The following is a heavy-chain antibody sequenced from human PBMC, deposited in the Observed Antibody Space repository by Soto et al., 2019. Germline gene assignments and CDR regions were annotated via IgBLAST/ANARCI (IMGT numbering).Heavy chain of an antibody. J-gene: IGHJ4*02. CDR2: IYYSGST. D-gene: IGHD4-17*01. CDR1: GGSISSGGYY. Sequence: PSETLSLTCTVPGGSISSGGYYWSWIRQHPGKGLEWIGYIYYSGSTYYNPSLKSRVTISVDTSKNQFSLKLSSVTAADTAVYYCAGDSPAYGGNSPLDYWGQGTLVTVSS. CDR3: AGDSPAYGGNSPLDY. V-gene: IGHV4-31*03.